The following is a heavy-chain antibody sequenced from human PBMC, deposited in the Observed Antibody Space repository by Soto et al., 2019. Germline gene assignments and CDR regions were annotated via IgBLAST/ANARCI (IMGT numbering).Heavy chain of an antibody. V-gene: IGHV4-31*03. J-gene: IGHJ5*02. CDR3: AMRATAGSDCANGVDL. CDR1: GGSIGSDGYY. D-gene: IGHD2-8*01. CDR2: VHYSGTN. Sequence: QVQLQESGRGLVEPSQTLSLTCTVSGGSIGSDGYYWRWIRHRPGKGLEWIGYVHYSGTNYYNPSRKSRLSLSVDKSNTQFSLSPRTETDAATDVYSCAMRATAGSDCANGVDLWGQGTLVTVSS.